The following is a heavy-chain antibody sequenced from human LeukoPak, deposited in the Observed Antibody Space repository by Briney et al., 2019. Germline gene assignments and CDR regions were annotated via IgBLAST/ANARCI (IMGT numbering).Heavy chain of an antibody. CDR3: ARDSKVGAPQYYFDY. D-gene: IGHD1-26*01. V-gene: IGHV1-2*02. CDR1: GYTFTGYY. J-gene: IGHJ4*02. Sequence: ASVKVSCKASGYTFTGYYMHWVRQAPGQGLEWMGWINPNSGGTNYAQKFQGRVTMTRDTSISTVYMELSSLRSEDTAVYYCARDSKVGAPQYYFDYWGQGTLVTVSS. CDR2: INPNSGGT.